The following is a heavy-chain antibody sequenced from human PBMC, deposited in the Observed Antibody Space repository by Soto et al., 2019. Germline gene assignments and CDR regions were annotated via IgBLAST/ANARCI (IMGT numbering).Heavy chain of an antibody. CDR3: TKSSGGSSSVGMDY. V-gene: IGHV3-23*01. Sequence: EAQLLESGGGLVQPGGSLRLSCSASGFTFSSYAMNWVRQAPGKGLEWVSGIGGSGESTYYPDSVKGRFTISRDNSRDTLSLQMTALTIEDSSVYYCTKSSGGSSSVGMDYWGQGTRVTVSS. J-gene: IGHJ4*02. D-gene: IGHD6-6*01. CDR1: GFTFSSYA. CDR2: IGGSGEST.